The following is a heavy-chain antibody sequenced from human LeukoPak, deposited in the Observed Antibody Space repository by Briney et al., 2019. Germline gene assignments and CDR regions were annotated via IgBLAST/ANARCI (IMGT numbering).Heavy chain of an antibody. D-gene: IGHD6-13*01. V-gene: IGHV3-23*01. CDR1: GFTFSSYG. CDR2: ISGSGGTT. J-gene: IGHJ5*02. CDR3: ARVGAAGTGGYWFDP. Sequence: PGGSLRLSCAASGFTFSSYGMSWVRQAPGKGLEWVSAISGSGGTTYYADSVKGRFTISRDNSKNTLYLQMNSLRAEDTAVYYCARVGAAGTGGYWFDPWGQGTLVTVSS.